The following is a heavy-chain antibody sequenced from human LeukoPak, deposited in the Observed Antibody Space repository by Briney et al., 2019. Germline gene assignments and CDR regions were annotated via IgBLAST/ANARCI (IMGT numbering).Heavy chain of an antibody. CDR1: GGSISSGGYY. J-gene: IGHJ5*02. CDR2: IYYSGST. Sequence: SETLSLTCTVSGGSISSGGYYWSWIRQHPGKGLEWIGYIYYSGSTYYNPSLKSRVTISVDTSKNQFSLKLSSVTAADTAVYYCAGGDYGDWFDPWGQGTLVTVSS. V-gene: IGHV4-31*03. CDR3: AGGDYGDWFDP. D-gene: IGHD4-17*01.